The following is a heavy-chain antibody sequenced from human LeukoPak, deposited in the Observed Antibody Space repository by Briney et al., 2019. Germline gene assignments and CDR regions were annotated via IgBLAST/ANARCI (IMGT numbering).Heavy chain of an antibody. J-gene: IGHJ4*02. Sequence: PGGSLRLSCAASGFTFDDYAMHWVRQAPGKGLEWVSGISWNSGSIGYADSVKGRFTISRDNAKNSLYLQMNSLRAEDTALYYCAKGLALYGSGSYYSDWGQGTLVTVSS. D-gene: IGHD3-10*01. CDR3: AKGLALYGSGSYYSD. CDR1: GFTFDDYA. CDR2: ISWNSGSI. V-gene: IGHV3-9*01.